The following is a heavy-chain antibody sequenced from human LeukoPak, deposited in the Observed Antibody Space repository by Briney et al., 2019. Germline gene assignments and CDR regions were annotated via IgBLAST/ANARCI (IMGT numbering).Heavy chain of an antibody. CDR3: ASLGVAATEVSY. CDR1: GGSISSSSYY. V-gene: IGHV4-39*01. J-gene: IGHJ4*02. D-gene: IGHD2-15*01. CDR2: IYCSGST. Sequence: SETLSLTCTVSGGSISSSSYYWGWIRQPPGKGLEWIGSIYCSGSTYYNPSLKSRVTISVDTSKNQFSLKLSSVTAADTAVYYCASLGVAATEVSYWGQGTLVTVSS.